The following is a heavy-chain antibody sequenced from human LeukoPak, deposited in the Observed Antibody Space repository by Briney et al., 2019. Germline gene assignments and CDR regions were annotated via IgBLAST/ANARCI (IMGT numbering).Heavy chain of an antibody. CDR3: ARVQSYYGSGRPRRLIDY. J-gene: IGHJ4*02. V-gene: IGHV4-34*01. D-gene: IGHD3-10*01. Sequence: SETLSLTCAVYGGSFSGYYWSWIRQPPGKGLEGIGEINHSGSTNYNPSLKSRVTISVDTSKNQFSLKLSSVTAADTAVYYCARVQSYYGSGRPRRLIDYWGQGTLVTVSS. CDR1: GGSFSGYY. CDR2: INHSGST.